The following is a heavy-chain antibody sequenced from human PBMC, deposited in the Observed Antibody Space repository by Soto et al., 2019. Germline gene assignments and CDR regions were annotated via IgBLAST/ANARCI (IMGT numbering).Heavy chain of an antibody. Sequence: LSLTCTVSGGSFSIGSYYWSWIRQPPGKGLEWIGYIYYSGSTNYNPSLKSRVTISVDTSKNQFSLKLSSVTAADTAVYYCAREGVVAATEYWGQGTLVSVSS. CDR2: IYYSGST. D-gene: IGHD2-15*01. J-gene: IGHJ4*02. V-gene: IGHV4-61*01. CDR1: GGSFSIGSYY. CDR3: AREGVVAATEY.